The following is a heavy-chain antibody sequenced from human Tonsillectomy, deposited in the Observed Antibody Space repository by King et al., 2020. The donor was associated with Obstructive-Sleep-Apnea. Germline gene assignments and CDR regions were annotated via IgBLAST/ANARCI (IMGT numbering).Heavy chain of an antibody. CDR1: GFTFDDYA. Sequence: VQLVESGGGLVQPGRSLRLSCAASGFTFDDYAMHWVRQAPGKGLEWVTGVSWNSGRIGYADSVKGRFTISRDNAKNSLYMHMNSLRVDDTALYYCAIGLNSGWYVGPDYWGQGTLVTVSS. CDR3: AIGLNSGWYVGPDY. D-gene: IGHD6-19*01. CDR2: VSWNSGRI. J-gene: IGHJ4*02. V-gene: IGHV3-9*01.